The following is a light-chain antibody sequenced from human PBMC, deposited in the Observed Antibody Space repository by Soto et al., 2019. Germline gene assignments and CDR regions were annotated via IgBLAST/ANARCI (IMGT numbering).Light chain of an antibody. V-gene: IGLV2-18*02. CDR1: SSDVGSYNR. J-gene: IGLJ3*02. CDR3: ISFTSSNTWV. CDR2: EVS. Sequence: QSALTQPPSVSGSPGQSVTISCTGTSSDVGSYNRVSWYQQPPGTAPKLMIYEVSNRPSGVPDRFFGSKSGNTASLTISGLQAEDEADYYCISFTSSNTWVFGGGTKLTVL.